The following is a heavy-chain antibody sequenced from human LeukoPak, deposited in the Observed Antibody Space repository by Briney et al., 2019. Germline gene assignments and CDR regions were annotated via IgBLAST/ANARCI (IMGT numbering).Heavy chain of an antibody. J-gene: IGHJ4*02. Sequence: PSETLSLTCTVSGASISSSYWSWIRQPPGKGLEGIGYIYYRGSTVYNPSLKSRVTISVGTSKNQFSLRLSSVTASDTAMYYCARPSAGYTYGPIDSWGQGTLVTVSS. V-gene: IGHV4-59*08. CDR1: GASISSSY. D-gene: IGHD5-18*01. CDR3: ARPSAGYTYGPIDS. CDR2: IYYRGST.